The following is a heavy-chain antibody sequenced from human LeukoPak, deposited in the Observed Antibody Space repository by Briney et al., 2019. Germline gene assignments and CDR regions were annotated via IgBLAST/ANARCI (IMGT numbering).Heavy chain of an antibody. V-gene: IGHV4-39*01. J-gene: IGHJ6*03. Sequence: SETLSLTCTVSGGSISSSSYYWGWIRQPPGKGLEWIGSIYYSGSTYYNPSLKSRVTISVDTSKNQFSLKLSSVTAADTAVYYGARRDSNYVRGYYIDVWGKGTTVTVSS. D-gene: IGHD4-11*01. CDR1: GGSISSSSYY. CDR3: ARRDSNYVRGYYIDV. CDR2: IYYSGST.